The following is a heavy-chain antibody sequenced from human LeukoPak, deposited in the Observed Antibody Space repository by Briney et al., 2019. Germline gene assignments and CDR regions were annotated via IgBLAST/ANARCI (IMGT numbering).Heavy chain of an antibody. J-gene: IGHJ3*02. Sequence: GGSLRLSCAASGFTFDDYGMSWVRQAPGKGLEWVSGIYWNGGSTGYADSVKGRFTISRDNAKNSLYLQMNSLRAEDTALYYCARDRDSSGYSNGAFDIWGQGTMVTVSS. CDR2: IYWNGGST. D-gene: IGHD3-22*01. CDR1: GFTFDDYG. CDR3: ARDRDSSGYSNGAFDI. V-gene: IGHV3-20*04.